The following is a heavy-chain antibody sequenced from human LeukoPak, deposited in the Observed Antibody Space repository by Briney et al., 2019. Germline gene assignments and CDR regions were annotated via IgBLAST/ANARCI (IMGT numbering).Heavy chain of an antibody. CDR1: GFTFSSYA. V-gene: IGHV3-23*01. CDR3: AKGLVSRFDY. CDR2: ISGSGSNT. Sequence: GGSLRLSCAASGFTFSSYAMSWVRQAPGKGLEWVSAISGSGSNTYYADSVKGRFTISRDNSKNTLYLQMNSLRAEDTAIYYCAKGLVSRFDYWGQGTLVTVSS. J-gene: IGHJ4*02. D-gene: IGHD3-16*01.